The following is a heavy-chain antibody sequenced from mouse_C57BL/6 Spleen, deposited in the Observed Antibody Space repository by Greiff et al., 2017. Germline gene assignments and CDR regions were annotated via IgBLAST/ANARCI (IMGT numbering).Heavy chain of an antibody. CDR2: IYPGDGDT. D-gene: IGHD2-2*01. CDR1: GYAFSSYW. CDR3: ARSGMGYYDAMDY. Sequence: VQLQQSGAELVKPGASVKISCKASGYAFSSYWMNWVKQRPGKGLEWIGQIYPGDGDTNYNGKFKGKATLTADKSSSTAYMQLSSLTSEDSAVYFSARSGMGYYDAMDYWGQGTSVTVSS. V-gene: IGHV1-80*01. J-gene: IGHJ4*01.